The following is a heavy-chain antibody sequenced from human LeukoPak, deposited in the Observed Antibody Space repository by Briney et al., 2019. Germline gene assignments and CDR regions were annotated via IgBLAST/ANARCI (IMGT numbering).Heavy chain of an antibody. CDR1: GPILSDHH. CDR3: CSLIGDF. J-gene: IGHJ4*02. Sequence: GSLRLSCAASGPILSDHHMDWVRQAPGKGLEWLGRSRNKADSYTTEYAASVKGRFTISRDDSKNSMYLQMNSLKTEDTAVYYCCSLIGDFWGQGTLVTVSS. CDR2: SRNKADSYTT. V-gene: IGHV3-72*01. D-gene: IGHD2-21*01.